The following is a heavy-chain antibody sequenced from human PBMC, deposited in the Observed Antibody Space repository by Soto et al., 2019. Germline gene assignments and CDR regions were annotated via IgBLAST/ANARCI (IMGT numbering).Heavy chain of an antibody. CDR2: ISYDGSNK. J-gene: IGHJ6*02. D-gene: IGHD2-15*01. V-gene: IGHV3-30-3*01. CDR3: ARGGPVGYYGMDV. CDR1: GFTFSSYA. Sequence: PGGALRLSCAASGFTFSSYAMHWVRQAPGKGLEWVAVISYDGSNKYYADSVKGRFTISRDNSKNTLYLQMNSLRAEDTAVYSCARGGPVGYYGMDVWGQGTTVTVSS.